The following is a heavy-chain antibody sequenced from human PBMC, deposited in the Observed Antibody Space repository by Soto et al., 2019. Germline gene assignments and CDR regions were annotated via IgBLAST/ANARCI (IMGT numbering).Heavy chain of an antibody. CDR2: ISGSGGST. D-gene: IGHD2-21*02. J-gene: IGHJ4*02. CDR1: GFTFSSYA. V-gene: IGHV3-23*01. CDR3: AKSRLSGGDCYSSHY. Sequence: GSLRLSCAASGFTFSSYAMSWVRQAPGKGLEWVSAISGSGGSTYYADSVKGRFTISRDNSKNTLYLQMNSLRAEDTAVYYCAKSRLSGGDCYSSHYWGQGTLVTVSS.